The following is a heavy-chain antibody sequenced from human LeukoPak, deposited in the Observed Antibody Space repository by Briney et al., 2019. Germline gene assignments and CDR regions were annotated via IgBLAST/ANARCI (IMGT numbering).Heavy chain of an antibody. D-gene: IGHD3-3*01. CDR3: ARAGLLEWLLYAY. CDR2: ISPNSGGT. J-gene: IGHJ4*02. Sequence: ASVKVSCKASGYTFTGYYMHWVRQAPGQGLEWMGWISPNSGGTEYAQKFQGRVTMTRDTSISTAYMELSRLRSDDTAVYYCARAGLLEWLLYAYWGQGTLVTVSS. CDR1: GYTFTGYY. V-gene: IGHV1-2*02.